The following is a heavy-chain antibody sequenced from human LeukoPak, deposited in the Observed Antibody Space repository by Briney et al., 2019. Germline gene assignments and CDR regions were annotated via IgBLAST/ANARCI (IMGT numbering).Heavy chain of an antibody. CDR2: IIPIFGTT. Sequence: GASVKVSCKASGYTFTDSYMHWVRQAPGQGLEWMGGIIPIFGTTDYAQKFEGRVTITADKSTSTVYMELSSLRSEDTAVYYCARGSSWYYDSKGYSSKGGDFDYWGQGTLVTVSS. V-gene: IGHV1-69*06. CDR1: GYTFTDSY. J-gene: IGHJ4*02. CDR3: ARGSSWYYDSKGYSSKGGDFDY. D-gene: IGHD3-22*01.